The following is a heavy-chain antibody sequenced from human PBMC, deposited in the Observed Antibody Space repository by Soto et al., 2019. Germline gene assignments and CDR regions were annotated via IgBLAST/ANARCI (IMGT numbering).Heavy chain of an antibody. V-gene: IGHV1-69*06. J-gene: IGHJ6*02. CDR3: ARVAGYYYAMDV. CDR1: GGTFSSYA. D-gene: IGHD6-19*01. Sequence: QVQLVQSGAEVKKPGFSVKVSCKASGGTFSSYAITWVRQAPGQGLEWMGGIIPISTTTDYAQKSQGRVTITADKSTSTAFLELGRLTSEDTAVYYCARVAGYYYAMDVWGQGTTVTVSS. CDR2: IIPISTTT.